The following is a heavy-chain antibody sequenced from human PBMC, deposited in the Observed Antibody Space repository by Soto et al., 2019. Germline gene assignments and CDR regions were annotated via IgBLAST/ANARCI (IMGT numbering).Heavy chain of an antibody. Sequence: SETLSLTCTVSGGSISSYYWSWIRQPAGKGLEWIGRIYTSGSTNYNPSLKSRVTMSVDTSKNQFSLKLSSVTAADTAVYYCARAGNSYCSGGSCYSGWFDPWGQGTLVTVSS. J-gene: IGHJ5*02. V-gene: IGHV4-4*07. CDR1: GGSISSYY. D-gene: IGHD2-15*01. CDR3: ARAGNSYCSGGSCYSGWFDP. CDR2: IYTSGST.